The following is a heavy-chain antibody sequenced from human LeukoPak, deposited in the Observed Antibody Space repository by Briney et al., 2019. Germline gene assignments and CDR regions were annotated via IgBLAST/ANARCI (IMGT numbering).Heavy chain of an antibody. J-gene: IGHJ4*02. CDR1: GGSISSDY. CDR2: IYYSGST. Sequence: SETLSLTCTVPGGSISSDYWCWIREPPGKGLEWIGYIYYSGSTNYNPSLKSRVTISVDTSKNQFSLKLSSVTAADTAVYYCARAGIAAAGTPFDYWGQGTLVTVSS. V-gene: IGHV4-59*01. CDR3: ARAGIAAAGTPFDY. D-gene: IGHD6-13*01.